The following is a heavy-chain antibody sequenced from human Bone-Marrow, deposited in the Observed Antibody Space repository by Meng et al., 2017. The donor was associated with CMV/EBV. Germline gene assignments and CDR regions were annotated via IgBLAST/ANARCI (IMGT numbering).Heavy chain of an antibody. CDR2: INPNSGGT. CDR1: GYTFTGYY. J-gene: IGHJ6*02. CDR3: ARFRGVIMYYYGMDV. Sequence: ASVKVSCKASGYTFTGYYMHWVRQAPGQGLEWMGWINPNSGGTNYAQKFQGRVTMTRDTSISIAYMELSRLRSDDTAVYYCARFRGVIMYYYGMDVWGQGTTVTFSS. V-gene: IGHV1-2*02. D-gene: IGHD3-10*01.